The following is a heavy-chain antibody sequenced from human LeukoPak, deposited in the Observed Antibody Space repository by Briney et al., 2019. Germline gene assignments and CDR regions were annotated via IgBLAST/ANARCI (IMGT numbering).Heavy chain of an antibody. V-gene: IGHV4-34*01. CDR1: GGSFSGYY. CDR3: ARGQGAWLGKGEYFQH. J-gene: IGHJ1*01. D-gene: IGHD3-10*01. CDR2: INHSGST. Sequence: SETLSLTCAVYGGSFSGYYWSWIRQPPGKGLEWIGEINHSGSTNYNPSLKSRFTISLDSSKNQFSLKLSSVTAADTAVYYCARGQGAWLGKGEYFQHWGQGNLGTVSS.